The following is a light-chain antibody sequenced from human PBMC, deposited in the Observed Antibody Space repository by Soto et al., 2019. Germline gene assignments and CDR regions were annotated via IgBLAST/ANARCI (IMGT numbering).Light chain of an antibody. CDR3: QKYNSAPWT. CDR1: QAISNY. CDR2: GAS. V-gene: IGKV1-27*01. Sequence: DIVMTQSPSSLSASVGDRVTITCRASQAISNYLAWYQQKPGQVPNLLIYGASTLQSGVPSRFSGSGSGTDFTLTISSLQPEDVATYYCQKYNSAPWTFGQGTKVEIK. J-gene: IGKJ1*01.